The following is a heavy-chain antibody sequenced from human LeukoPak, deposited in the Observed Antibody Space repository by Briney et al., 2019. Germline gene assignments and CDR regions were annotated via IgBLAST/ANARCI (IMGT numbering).Heavy chain of an antibody. CDR2: INHSGST. CDR1: GGSFSGYY. J-gene: IGHJ6*03. CDR3: ARDRIAGYAYYYYMDV. V-gene: IGHV4-34*01. D-gene: IGHD3-16*01. Sequence: PSETLSLTCAAYGGSFSGYYWSWIRQPPGKGLEWIGEINHSGSTNYNPSLKSRVTISVDTSKNQFSLKLSSVTAADTAMYYCARDRIAGYAYYYYMDVWGKGTTVTVSS.